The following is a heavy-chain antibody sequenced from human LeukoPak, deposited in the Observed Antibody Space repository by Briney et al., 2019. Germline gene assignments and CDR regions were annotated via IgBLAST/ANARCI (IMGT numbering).Heavy chain of an antibody. D-gene: IGHD2-21*02. V-gene: IGHV4-61*01. CDR3: ATWVTSGYYALDV. CDR2: IYYSGTT. Sequence: SETLSLTCTVSGGSVSSGSYYWSWIRQSPGKGLGWIGFIYYSGTTNYNPSLKSRVTISVDTSKNQFSLKLSSVTAADTAVYYCATWVTSGYYALDVWGQGTTVIVSS. CDR1: GGSVSSGSYY. J-gene: IGHJ6*02.